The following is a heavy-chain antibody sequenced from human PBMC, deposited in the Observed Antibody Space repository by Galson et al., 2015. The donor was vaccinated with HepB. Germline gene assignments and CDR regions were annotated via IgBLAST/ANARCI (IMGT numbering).Heavy chain of an antibody. V-gene: IGHV3-48*02. CDR3: ARVTDSYDSSGYPNDAFDI. D-gene: IGHD3-22*01. CDR1: GFTFSNHG. Sequence: SLRLSCAASGFTFSNHGMTWVRQAPGKGLEWASYISRSSTSIYYADSVKGRFTISRDNAKNSMYLQMNSLREEDTAVYYCARVTDSYDSSGYPNDAFDIWGQGTMVTVSS. J-gene: IGHJ3*02. CDR2: ISRSSTSI.